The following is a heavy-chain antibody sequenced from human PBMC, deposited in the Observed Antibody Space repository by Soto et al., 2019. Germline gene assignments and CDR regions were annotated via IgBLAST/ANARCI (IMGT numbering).Heavy chain of an antibody. J-gene: IGHJ4*02. Sequence: QVQLVQSGAEVKKPGASAKVSCKASGYTFTSYYMHWVRQAPGQGLEWMGIINPSGGSTSYAQKFQGRVTMTRDTSTSTVYMELSSLRSEDTAVYYCARVGPGGYCSGGSCFYFDYWGQGTLVTVSS. CDR2: INPSGGST. CDR1: GYTFTSYY. V-gene: IGHV1-46*01. CDR3: ARVGPGGYCSGGSCFYFDY. D-gene: IGHD2-15*01.